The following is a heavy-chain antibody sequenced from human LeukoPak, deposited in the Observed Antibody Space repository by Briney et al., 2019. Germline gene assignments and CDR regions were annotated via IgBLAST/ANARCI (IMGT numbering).Heavy chain of an antibody. D-gene: IGHD6-19*01. J-gene: IGHJ4*02. Sequence: GGSLRLSCAASGFTFIDYYRHWVRQVIGKGLEWVSAISIRGNTHYSGSVKGRFTISIENAESSLYLQMNTLRAEDTAVYYCARGGIQVSGIDEFDYWGQGTLVTVSS. CDR1: GFTFIDYY. CDR2: ISIRGNT. CDR3: ARGGIQVSGIDEFDY. V-gene: IGHV3-13*01.